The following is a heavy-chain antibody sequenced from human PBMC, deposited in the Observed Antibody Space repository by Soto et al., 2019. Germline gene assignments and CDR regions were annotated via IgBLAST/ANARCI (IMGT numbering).Heavy chain of an antibody. CDR3: ARPPVGMTMKLVPFDI. V-gene: IGHV3-30*03. CDR1: GVSFRSYA. J-gene: IGHJ3*02. Sequence: LVESGGGVVQPGRSLRLSCEASGVSFRSYAMHWVRQVPGKGPEWVAVISHDGSSDYYADSVKGRFTISRDNLRKXPYLQMNSLRVEDTGVYHCARPPVGMTMKLVPFDIWGQGTKVTVSS. D-gene: IGHD3-22*01. CDR2: ISHDGSSD.